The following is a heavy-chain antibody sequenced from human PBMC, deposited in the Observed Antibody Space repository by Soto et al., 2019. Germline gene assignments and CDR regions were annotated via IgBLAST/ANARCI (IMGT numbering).Heavy chain of an antibody. CDR2: IYNSGIT. CDR1: GGSISSGDYP. CDR3: ARGVTVVGLVSRFWFDP. Sequence: SEPLCLPCTVAGGSISSGDYPWSWVRQSPGKGLEWIGHIYNSGITYYNPSLKSRVVISIDTSRNQFSLRLNSLTAADRAVYFCARGVTVVGLVSRFWFDPWGQGTVVTVSS. J-gene: IGHJ5*02. D-gene: IGHD3-3*01. V-gene: IGHV4-30-4*08.